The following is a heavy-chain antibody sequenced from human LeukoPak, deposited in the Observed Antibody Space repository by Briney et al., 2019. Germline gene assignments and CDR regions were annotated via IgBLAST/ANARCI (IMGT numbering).Heavy chain of an antibody. CDR2: ISYRTSHI. V-gene: IGHV3-21*01. D-gene: IGHD6-13*01. Sequence: EAGGPLRLSCTPSGFTFSDCDMNWFRQAPGKGLEWVSSISYRTSHIYYADSVKGRFTISRDNAKNSLYLQMDSLRAEDTAVYFCGRAFPPLRTAAAGDYWGQGTLVTVSS. J-gene: IGHJ4*02. CDR3: GRAFPPLRTAAAGDY. CDR1: GFTFSDCD.